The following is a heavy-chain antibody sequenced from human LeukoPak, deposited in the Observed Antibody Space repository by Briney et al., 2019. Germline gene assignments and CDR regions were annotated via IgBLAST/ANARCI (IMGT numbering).Heavy chain of an antibody. J-gene: IGHJ5*02. D-gene: IGHD3-10*02. CDR3: AELCWGNQLAGFYP. Sequence: GGSLRLSCSASGFTFSTYWMSWVRQAPGKGLEWVANMRRDGNEIYYLDSVRGRFTISRDNAKNSLYLQMNSLRAEDTAVYYCAELCWGNQLAGFYPWGQGTLVTVSS. V-gene: IGHV3-7*01. CDR2: MRRDGNEI. CDR1: GFTFSTYW.